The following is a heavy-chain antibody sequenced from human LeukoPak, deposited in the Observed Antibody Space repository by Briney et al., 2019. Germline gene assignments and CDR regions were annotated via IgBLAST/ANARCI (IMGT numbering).Heavy chain of an antibody. J-gene: IGHJ4*02. CDR1: GLTFDDYG. V-gene: IGHV3-23*01. CDR3: AKGYSGYSTQYFDY. CDR2: ISSSGGST. Sequence: GGSLRLSCAASGLTFDDYGMSWVRQAPGKGLEWVSTISSSGGSTYYADSVKGRFTISRDNSKNTLYLQMNSLRAEDTAVYYCAKGYSGYSTQYFDYWGQGTLVTVSS. D-gene: IGHD5-12*01.